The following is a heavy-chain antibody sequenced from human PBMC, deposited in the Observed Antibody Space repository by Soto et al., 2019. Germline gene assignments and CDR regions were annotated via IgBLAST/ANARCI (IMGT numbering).Heavy chain of an antibody. CDR2: IDPSGGST. J-gene: IGHJ6*02. Sequence: ASVKVSCKASGYTFTNYYMHWVRQAPGQGLEWMAIIDPSGGSTTYAQKFQGRVTITRDTSATTVYMELSSLRSEDTAVYYCARPEANTYTYYQYGMDVWAQGTTVTVSS. V-gene: IGHV1-46*01. D-gene: IGHD2-2*02. CDR1: GYTFTNYY. CDR3: ARPEANTYTYYQYGMDV.